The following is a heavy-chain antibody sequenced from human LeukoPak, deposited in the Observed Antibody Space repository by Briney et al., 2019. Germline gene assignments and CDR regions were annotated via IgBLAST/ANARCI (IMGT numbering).Heavy chain of an antibody. CDR3: AKGSGGSCYSSIDS. D-gene: IGHD2-15*01. CDR1: GFTFSSYA. Sequence: GGSLRLSCAASGFTFSSYAMSWVRQAPGKGLEWVSAFRGSGNNTYYADSVKGRFTISRDNSKNTLYLQMNSLRVEDTAVYYCAKGSGGSCYSSIDSWGQGTLVTVSS. CDR2: FRGSGNNT. J-gene: IGHJ4*02. V-gene: IGHV3-23*01.